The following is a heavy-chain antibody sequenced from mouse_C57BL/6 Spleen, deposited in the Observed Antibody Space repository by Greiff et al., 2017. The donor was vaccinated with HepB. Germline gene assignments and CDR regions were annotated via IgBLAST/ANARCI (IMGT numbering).Heavy chain of an antibody. CDR1: GFTFSDYG. CDR3: ARPNYYGSSYWYCDV. CDR2: ISSGSSTI. D-gene: IGHD1-1*01. Sequence: EVQLQESGGGLVKPGGSLKLSCAASGFTFSDYGMHWVRQAPEKGLEWVAYISSGSSTIYYADTVKGRFTISRDNAKNTLFLQMTSLRSEDTAMYYCARPNYYGSSYWYCDVWGTGTTVTVSS. V-gene: IGHV5-17*01. J-gene: IGHJ1*03.